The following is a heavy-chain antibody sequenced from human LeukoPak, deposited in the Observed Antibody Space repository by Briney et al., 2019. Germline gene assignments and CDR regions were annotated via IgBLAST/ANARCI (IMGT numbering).Heavy chain of an antibody. CDR1: GFTFDDYG. Sequence: GGSLRLSCAASGFTFDDYGMSWVRQAPGKGLKWVSGINWSGGSTGYADSVKGRFTISRDNAKNSLYLQMNSLRAEDTALYYCARAKYYYDSSGYCYWGQGTLVTVCS. CDR3: ARAKYYYDSSGYCY. CDR2: INWSGGST. D-gene: IGHD3-22*01. V-gene: IGHV3-20*04. J-gene: IGHJ4*02.